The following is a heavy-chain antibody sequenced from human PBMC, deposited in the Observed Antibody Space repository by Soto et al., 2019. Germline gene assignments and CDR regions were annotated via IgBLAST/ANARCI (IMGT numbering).Heavy chain of an antibody. D-gene: IGHD2-8*01. V-gene: IGHV5-51*01. J-gene: IGHJ6*02. CDR2: IYPGDSDT. Sequence: GESLKISCKGSGYSFTSYWIGWVRQMPGKGLEWMGIIYPGDSDTRYSPSFQGQVTISADKSISTAYLQWSSLKASDTAMYYCARLDARYCTNGVCYTGRYGMDVWGQGTTVTVSS. CDR3: ARLDARYCTNGVCYTGRYGMDV. CDR1: GYSFTSYW.